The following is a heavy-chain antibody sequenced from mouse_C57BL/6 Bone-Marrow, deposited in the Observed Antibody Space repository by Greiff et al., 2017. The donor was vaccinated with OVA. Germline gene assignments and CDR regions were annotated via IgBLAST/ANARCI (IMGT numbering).Heavy chain of an antibody. CDR2: FYPGSGSI. J-gene: IGHJ2*01. CDR3: ARDVQLGPGEGYYFDY. D-gene: IGHD4-1*02. Sequence: VQLQQSGAELVKPGASVKLSCKASGYTFTEYTIHWVKQRSGQGLEWIGWFYPGSGSIKYNEKFKDKATLTADKASSTVYMELSRLTSEDSAVYFCARDVQLGPGEGYYFDYWGQGTTLTVSS. CDR1: GYTFTEYT. V-gene: IGHV1-62-2*01.